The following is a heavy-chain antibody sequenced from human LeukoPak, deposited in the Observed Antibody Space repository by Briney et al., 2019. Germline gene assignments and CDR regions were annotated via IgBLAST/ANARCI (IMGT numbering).Heavy chain of an antibody. J-gene: IGHJ4*02. CDR1: GFTFSSYA. V-gene: IGHV3-23*01. CDR3: AKGADYYDSSGSQGGFDY. Sequence: GGSLRLSCAAYGFTFSSYAMSWVRQAPGKGLEWVSGISGSGGNTYYVDSVKGRFTISRDNSRNTLYLQMNSLRAEDTAVYYCAKGADYYDSSGSQGGFDYWGQGTLVNVSS. CDR2: ISGSGGNT. D-gene: IGHD3-22*01.